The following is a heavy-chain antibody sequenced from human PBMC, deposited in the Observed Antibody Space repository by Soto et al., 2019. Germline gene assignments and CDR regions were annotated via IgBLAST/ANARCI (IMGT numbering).Heavy chain of an antibody. V-gene: IGHV3-23*01. J-gene: IGHJ4*02. CDR3: AKSGRQWELNY. Sequence: LRLSCAASGFTFSSYAMSWVRQAPGKGPEWVSAISGGGGSTYYADSVKGRFTISRDNSKSTLYLQVNSLRAEDTALYYCAKSGRQWELNYWGQGTLVTVSS. CDR1: GFTFSSYA. D-gene: IGHD1-26*01. CDR2: ISGGGGST.